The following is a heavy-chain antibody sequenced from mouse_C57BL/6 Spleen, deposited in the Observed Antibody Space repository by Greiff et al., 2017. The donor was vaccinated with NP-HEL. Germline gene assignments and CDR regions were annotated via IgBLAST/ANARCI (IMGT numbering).Heavy chain of an antibody. CDR3: ARKGAYYSNYVNYAMDY. D-gene: IGHD2-5*01. CDR2: IDPSDSYT. CDR1: GYTFTSYW. V-gene: IGHV1-50*01. Sequence: QVQLQQPGAELVKPGASVKLSCKASGYTFTSYWMQWVKQRPGQGLEWIGEIDPSDSYTNYNQKFKGKATLTVDTSSSTAYMQLSSLTSEDSAVYYCARKGAYYSNYVNYAMDYWGQGTSVTVSS. J-gene: IGHJ4*01.